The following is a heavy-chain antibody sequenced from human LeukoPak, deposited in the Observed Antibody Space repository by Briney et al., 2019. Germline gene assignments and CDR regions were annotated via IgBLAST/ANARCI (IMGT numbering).Heavy chain of an antibody. CDR3: ARGSSYYYDSSTDAFDI. V-gene: IGHV1-8*03. D-gene: IGHD3-22*01. J-gene: IGHJ3*02. CDR1: GYTFTSYD. Sequence: GASVKVSCKASGYTFTSYDINWVRQATGQGLEWMGWMNPNSGNTGYAQKFQGRVTITRNTSISTAYMELSSLRSEDTAVYYCARGSSYYYDSSTDAFDIWGQGAMVTVSS. CDR2: MNPNSGNT.